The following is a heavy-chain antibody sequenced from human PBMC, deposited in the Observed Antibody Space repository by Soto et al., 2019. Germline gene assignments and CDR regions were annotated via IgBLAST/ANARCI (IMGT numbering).Heavy chain of an antibody. CDR3: AREGEGLDY. Sequence: GGSLRLSCTASGFTFSSYAIHWVRQAPGKGLEWVAVISYDGRNKYYADSVKGRFTISRDNSKNTLYLQMNSLRAEDTAVYYCAREGEGLDYWGQGTLVTVSS. D-gene: IGHD3-16*01. J-gene: IGHJ4*02. CDR2: ISYDGRNK. V-gene: IGHV3-30*04. CDR1: GFTFSSYA.